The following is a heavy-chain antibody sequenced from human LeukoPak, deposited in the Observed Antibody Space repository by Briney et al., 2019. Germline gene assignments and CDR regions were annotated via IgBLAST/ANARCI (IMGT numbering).Heavy chain of an antibody. CDR2: VSSSGTYI. CDR3: ARDGPYSSSPFAY. D-gene: IGHD6-6*01. J-gene: IGHJ4*02. CDR1: GFTFSSYS. Sequence: GGSLRLSCAASGFTFSSYSMNWVRQAPGKGLEWVSAVSSSGTYIYYADSLTGRFTISRDNAKNSLYLQMNSLRAEDTAVYYCARDGPYSSSPFAYWGQGTLVTVSS. V-gene: IGHV3-21*01.